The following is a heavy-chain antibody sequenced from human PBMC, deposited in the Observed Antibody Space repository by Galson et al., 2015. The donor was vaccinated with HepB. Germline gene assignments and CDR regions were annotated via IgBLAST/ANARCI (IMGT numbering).Heavy chain of an antibody. D-gene: IGHD3-22*01. CDR1: GFSLSTTGMR. V-gene: IGHV2-70*04. CDR3: ARQGYYDSSGFHYYFDY. J-gene: IGHJ4*02. Sequence: PALVKPTQTLTLTCTFSGFSLSTTGMRVSWIRQPPGKALEWLARIDWDDDKFYRTSLKTRLTISKDTSKNQVVLRMANMDPGDTATYYCARQGYYDSSGFHYYFDYWGQGTPVTVSS. CDR2: IDWDDDK.